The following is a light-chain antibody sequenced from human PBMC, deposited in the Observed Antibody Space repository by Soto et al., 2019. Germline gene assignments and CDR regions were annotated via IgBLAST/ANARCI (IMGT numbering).Light chain of an antibody. J-gene: IGKJ1*01. CDR1: QSVSTN. V-gene: IGKV3-15*01. CDR3: QQYNHWWT. Sequence: EIVMTQSPATLSVSPGERATLSCRASQSVSTNLVWYQQKPGQAPRLLIYGASTRATGVPGRFSGTGSGTEFTLTISSLQSEDSAVYYCQQYNHWWTFGQGTKVDIK. CDR2: GAS.